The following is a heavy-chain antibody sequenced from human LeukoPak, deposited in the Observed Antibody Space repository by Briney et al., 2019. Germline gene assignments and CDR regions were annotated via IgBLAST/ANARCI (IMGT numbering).Heavy chain of an antibody. CDR2: IYHSGST. J-gene: IGHJ6*04. Sequence: SETLSLTCAVSGYSISRGYYWGWIRQPPGKGLEWIGSIYHSGSTYYNPSLKSRVTISVDTSKNQFSLKLSSVTAADTAVYYCARGYYDFWSGHRGLDVWGKGTTVTVSS. CDR1: GYSISRGYY. V-gene: IGHV4-38-2*01. CDR3: ARGYYDFWSGHRGLDV. D-gene: IGHD3-3*01.